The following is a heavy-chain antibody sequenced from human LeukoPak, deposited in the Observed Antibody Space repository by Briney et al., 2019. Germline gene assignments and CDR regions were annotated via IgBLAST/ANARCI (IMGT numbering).Heavy chain of an antibody. CDR2: INHCGSP. CDR3: ARGRRENKYSSGWSTGGDY. J-gene: IGHJ4*02. V-gene: IGHV4-34*01. CDR1: GGSFSGYY. D-gene: IGHD6-19*01. Sequence: SETLSLTCAVYGGSFSGYYWSWIRQPPGKGPEWIGEINHCGSPNYHPSLKRRVTTSVDTPKNQFSLKLSSVTAADTAVYYCARGRRENKYSSGWSTGGDYWGQGTLVTVSS.